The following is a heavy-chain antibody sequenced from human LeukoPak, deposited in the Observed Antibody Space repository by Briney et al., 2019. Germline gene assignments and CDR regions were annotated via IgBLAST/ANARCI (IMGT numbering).Heavy chain of an antibody. CDR3: ARVNDSSGYLSGQIDY. V-gene: IGHV3-30*04. CDR1: GFTFSSYA. Sequence: PGGSLRLSCAASGFTFSSYAMHWVRQAPGGGLEWVAVISYDGSNKYYADSAKGRFTISRDNSKNTLYLQMNSLRAEDTAAYYCARVNDSSGYLSGQIDYWGQGTLVTVSS. CDR2: ISYDGSNK. D-gene: IGHD3-22*01. J-gene: IGHJ4*02.